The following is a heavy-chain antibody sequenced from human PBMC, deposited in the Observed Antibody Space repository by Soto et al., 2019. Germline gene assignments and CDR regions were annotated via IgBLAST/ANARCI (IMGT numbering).Heavy chain of an antibody. CDR3: AKGPRMAAANRYYGMDI. CDR2: VSYDGRNN. V-gene: IGHV3-30*18. Sequence: PGGSLIPSRAVSGFCFRPYGFHGARQSPIQGLEWVALVSYDGRNNFYADSVKGRFTISRDNSKNTVYLQMNSLRAEDTAVYYCAKGPRMAAANRYYGMDIWGHGTTVTVS. D-gene: IGHD2-15*01. J-gene: IGHJ6*02. CDR1: GFCFRPYG.